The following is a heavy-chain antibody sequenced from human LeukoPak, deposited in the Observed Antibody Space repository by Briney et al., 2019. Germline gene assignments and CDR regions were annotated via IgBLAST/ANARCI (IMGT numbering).Heavy chain of an antibody. CDR3: ARGLSGSFTYYYYYMDV. D-gene: IGHD1-26*01. Sequence: SETLSLTCTVSGGSISSYYWSWIRQPPGKGLGWIGYIYYSGSTNYNPSLKGRVTISVDTSKNQFSLKLSSVTAADTAVYYCARGLSGSFTYYYYYMDVWGKGTTVTVSS. CDR1: GGSISSYY. V-gene: IGHV4-59*01. CDR2: IYYSGST. J-gene: IGHJ6*03.